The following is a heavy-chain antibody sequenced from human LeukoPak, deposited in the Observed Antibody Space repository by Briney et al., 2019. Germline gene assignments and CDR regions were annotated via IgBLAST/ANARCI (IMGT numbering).Heavy chain of an antibody. J-gene: IGHJ4*02. CDR1: GFIFSRYA. CDR3: AKDGGLWVSAHWGDS. Sequence: GGSLRLSCAASGFIFSRYAMSWVRQAPGKGLEWVSVISDGGGVTYYADSVKGRFTISRDNSKNTIFLEMNSLRAEDTAVYYCAKDGGLWVSAHWGDSWGRGTLVTVS. V-gene: IGHV3-23*01. CDR2: ISDGGGVT. D-gene: IGHD7-27*01.